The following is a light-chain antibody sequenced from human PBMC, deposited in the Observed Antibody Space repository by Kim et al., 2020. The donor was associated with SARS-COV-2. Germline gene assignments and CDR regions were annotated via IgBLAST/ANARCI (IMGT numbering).Light chain of an antibody. CDR1: SSDVGGYNY. CDR2: DVS. J-gene: IGLJ1*01. Sequence: QSALTQPASVSGSPGQSITISCTGTSSDVGGYNYVSWYQQHLGKAPKLMIYDVSNRPSGVSNRFSGSKSGNTASLTISGLQAEDEADYYCSSYTSSRYVFGTGTKVTVL. CDR3: SSYTSSRYV. V-gene: IGLV2-14*03.